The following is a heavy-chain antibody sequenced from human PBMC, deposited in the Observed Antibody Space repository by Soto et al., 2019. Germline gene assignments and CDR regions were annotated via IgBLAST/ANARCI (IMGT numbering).Heavy chain of an antibody. D-gene: IGHD3-9*01. CDR3: ARGLVIRPYYYHGMDV. CDR2: ISSIGST. V-gene: IGHV4-30-4*01. Sequence: QVHLQESGPGLVKPSQTLSPTCTVSVGSISRGDYFWSWIRQSPGKGLWWFGSISSIGSTYYNPSLKSRVSVSRDTSKNQFSLKLSSVTTTDTAVYYCARGLVIRPYYYHGMDVWGQGTTVTVSS. J-gene: IGHJ6*02. CDR1: VGSISRGDYF.